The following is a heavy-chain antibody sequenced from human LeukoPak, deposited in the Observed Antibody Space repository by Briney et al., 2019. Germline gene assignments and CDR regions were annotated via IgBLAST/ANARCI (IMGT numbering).Heavy chain of an antibody. V-gene: IGHV4-59*12. CDR3: ARRGVGYYGSGSYYSGNFDY. J-gene: IGHJ4*02. Sequence: PSETLSLTCTVSGGSISSYYWSWIRQPPGKGLEWIGYIYYSGSTNYNPSLKSRVTISVDTSKNQFSLKLSSVTAADTAVYYCARRGVGYYGSGSYYSGNFDYWGQGTLVTVSS. D-gene: IGHD3-10*01. CDR2: IYYSGST. CDR1: GGSISSYY.